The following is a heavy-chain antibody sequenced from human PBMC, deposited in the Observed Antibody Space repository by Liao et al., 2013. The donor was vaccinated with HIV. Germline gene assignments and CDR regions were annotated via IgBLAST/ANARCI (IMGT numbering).Heavy chain of an antibody. CDR2: IYHSGST. D-gene: IGHD5-24*01. J-gene: IGHJ3*01. Sequence: QLHLQESGPGLLKPSETLTLTCAVSGDAISSRGFYWGWIRQPPGGGLEWVATIYHSGSTYFNPSLKRRATLSGDPSKNQVSLKLKSVTAADTAVYYCARGITMTLDGFDVWGQGTMVTVSS. V-gene: IGHV4-39*07. CDR1: GDAISSRGFY. CDR3: ARGITMTLDGFDV.